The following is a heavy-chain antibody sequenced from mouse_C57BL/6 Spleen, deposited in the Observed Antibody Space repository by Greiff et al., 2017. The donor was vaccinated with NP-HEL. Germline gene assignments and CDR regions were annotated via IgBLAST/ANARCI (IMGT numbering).Heavy chain of an antibody. Sequence: VQVVESGPGLVQPSQSLSITCTVSGFSLTSYGVHWVRQSPGKGLEWLGVIWSGGSTDYNAAFISRLSISKDNSKSQVFFKMNSLQADDTAIYYCARNNYGSGYAMDYWGQGTSVTVSS. J-gene: IGHJ4*01. CDR2: IWSGGST. CDR3: ARNNYGSGYAMDY. CDR1: GFSLTSYG. V-gene: IGHV2-2*01. D-gene: IGHD1-1*01.